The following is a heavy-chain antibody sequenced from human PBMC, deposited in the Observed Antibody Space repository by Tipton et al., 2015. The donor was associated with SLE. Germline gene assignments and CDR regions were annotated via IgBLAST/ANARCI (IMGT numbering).Heavy chain of an antibody. J-gene: IGHJ5*02. CDR3: ARYNRGYTYGNELGWFDP. CDR2: IYYSGST. V-gene: IGHV4-39*01. CDR1: GGSIRSSSYY. Sequence: GLVKPSETLSLTCTVSGGSIRSSSYYWGWIRQPPGKGLEWIGTIYYSGSTYYNPSLKSRVTISVDTSKNQFSLKLSSVTAADTAVYYCARYNRGYTYGNELGWFDPWGQGTLVTVSS. D-gene: IGHD5-18*01.